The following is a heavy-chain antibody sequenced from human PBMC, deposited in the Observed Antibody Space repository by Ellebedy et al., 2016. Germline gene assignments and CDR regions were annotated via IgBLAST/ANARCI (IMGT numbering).Heavy chain of an antibody. Sequence: GESLKISXAASGFTFSSYGMHWVRQAPGKGLEWVAVIWYDGSNKYYADSVKGRFTISRDNSKNTLYLQMNSLRAEDTAVYYCAGRGGGSGQTPDYYYGMDVWGQGTTVTVSS. CDR2: IWYDGSNK. CDR1: GFTFSSYG. CDR3: AGRGGGSGQTPDYYYGMDV. V-gene: IGHV3-33*01. J-gene: IGHJ6*02. D-gene: IGHD3-10*01.